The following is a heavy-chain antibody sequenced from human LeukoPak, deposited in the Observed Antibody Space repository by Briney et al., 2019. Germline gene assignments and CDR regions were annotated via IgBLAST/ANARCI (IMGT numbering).Heavy chain of an antibody. V-gene: IGHV3-48*03. CDR2: ISSSGSTI. D-gene: IGHD4-17*01. CDR3: ARDYGDCFDY. J-gene: IGHJ4*02. Sequence: GGSLRLSCAASGSTFSSYEMNWVRQAPGKGLEWVSYISSSGSTIYYADSVKGRFTISRDNAKNSLYLQMNSLRAEDTAVYYCARDYGDCFDYWGQGTLVTVSS. CDR1: GSTFSSYE.